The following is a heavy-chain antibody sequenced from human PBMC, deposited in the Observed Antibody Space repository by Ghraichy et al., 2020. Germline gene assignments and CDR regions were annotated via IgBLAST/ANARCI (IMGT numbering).Heavy chain of an antibody. CDR2: ISSSSSTI. CDR1: GFTFSSYS. CDR3: AREDLTATVTTLYYFDY. Sequence: GSLRLSCAASGFTFSSYSMNWVRQAPGKGLEWVSYISSSSSTIYYADSVKGRFTISRDNAKNSLYLQMNSLRDEDTAVYYCAREDLTATVTTLYYFDYWGQGTLVTVSS. D-gene: IGHD4-17*01. J-gene: IGHJ4*02. V-gene: IGHV3-48*02.